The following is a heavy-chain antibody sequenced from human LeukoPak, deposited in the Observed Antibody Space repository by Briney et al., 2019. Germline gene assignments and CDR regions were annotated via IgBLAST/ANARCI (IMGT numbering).Heavy chain of an antibody. D-gene: IGHD1-7*01. Sequence: ASVKVSCKASGYTFTGYYMHWARQAPGQGLEWMGWINPNSGGTNYAQKFQGRVTMTRDTSISTAYMELSRLRSDDTAVYYCARSPTGTRSSQVDYWGQGTLVTVSS. CDR1: GYTFTGYY. CDR3: ARSPTGTRSSQVDY. J-gene: IGHJ4*02. CDR2: INPNSGGT. V-gene: IGHV1-2*02.